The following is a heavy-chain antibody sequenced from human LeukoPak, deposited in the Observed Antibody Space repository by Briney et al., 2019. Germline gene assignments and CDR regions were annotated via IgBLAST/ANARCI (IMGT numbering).Heavy chain of an antibody. Sequence: GGSLRLSCSTSGFTFTNYAMHWVRQAPGKGLEYVSAINSNGGRTNYADSVKGRFTISRDNSKNTLYLQMSSLRVEDTAVHYCVKVRYSSSFFFDYWGQGTLVTVSS. D-gene: IGHD6-6*01. V-gene: IGHV3-64D*09. CDR3: VKVRYSSSFFFDY. J-gene: IGHJ4*02. CDR1: GFTFTNYA. CDR2: INSNGGRT.